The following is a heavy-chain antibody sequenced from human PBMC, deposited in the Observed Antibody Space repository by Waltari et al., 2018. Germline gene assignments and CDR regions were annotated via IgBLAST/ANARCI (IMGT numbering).Heavy chain of an antibody. V-gene: IGHV2-5*01. D-gene: IGHD3-22*01. CDR3: AHHYYYDSSGYVRFDY. CDR2: IYWNDDK. Sequence: QITLKESGPTLVKPTQTLTLTCTFSGFSLSTSGVGVGWIRQPPGKALEWLALIYWNDDKRYSPSLKSRLTITKYTSKNQVVLTMTNMDPVDTATYYCAHHYYYDSSGYVRFDYWGQGTLVTVSS. CDR1: GFSLSTSGVG. J-gene: IGHJ4*02.